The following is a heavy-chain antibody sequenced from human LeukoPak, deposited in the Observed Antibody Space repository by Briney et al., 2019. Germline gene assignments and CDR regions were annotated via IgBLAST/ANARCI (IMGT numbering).Heavy chain of an antibody. J-gene: IGHJ4*02. CDR3: ARLRAYSYGYSFDY. V-gene: IGHV4-59*08. CDR2: IYYSGST. CDR1: GGSISSYY. Sequence: SETLSLTCTVSGGSISSYYWSWIRQPPGKGLEWIGYIYYSGSTNYNPSLKSRVTISVDTSKNQFSLKLSSVTAADTAVYYCARLRAYSYGYSFDYWGQGALVTVSS. D-gene: IGHD5-18*01.